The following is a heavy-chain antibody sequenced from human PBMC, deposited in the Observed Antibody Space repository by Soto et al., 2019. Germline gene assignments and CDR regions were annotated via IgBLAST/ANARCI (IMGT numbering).Heavy chain of an antibody. CDR1: GGSISGGVGGLYY. J-gene: IGHJ2*01. D-gene: IGHD4-17*01. V-gene: IGHV4-30-4*01. CDR2: IYDSGST. Sequence: SETLSLTCTVSGGSISGGVGGLYYWSWIRQPPGKGLEWIGYIYDSGSTYYNPSLKSRVTISVGTSKNQFSLRLSSVTAADTAVYYCAREVIPLTTDWYFDLWGRGTLVTVSS. CDR3: AREVIPLTTDWYFDL.